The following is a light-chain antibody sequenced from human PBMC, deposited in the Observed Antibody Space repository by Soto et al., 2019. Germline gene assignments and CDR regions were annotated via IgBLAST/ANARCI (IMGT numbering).Light chain of an antibody. CDR2: GAS. V-gene: IGKV3-15*01. Sequence: EIVMTQSPATLSVSPGERATLSCRASQSVSSNLAGYQQKPGQAPSLLIYGASTRATGIPARFSGSESGTEFNLPMSSLQSEDFAVDYCQQYNNWPPLTFGGGTKVAIK. CDR3: QQYNNWPPLT. J-gene: IGKJ4*01. CDR1: QSVSSN.